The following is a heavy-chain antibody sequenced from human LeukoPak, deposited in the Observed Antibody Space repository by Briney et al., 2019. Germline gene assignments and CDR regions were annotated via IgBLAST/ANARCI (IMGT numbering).Heavy chain of an antibody. V-gene: IGHV5-51*01. Sequence: GESLKIPCKGSGYSFTSYWIGWVRQLPGKGLEWMGIIYPGDSDTRYSPSFQGQVTISADKSISTAYLQWSSLKASDTAMYYCARIPDGYCSSTSCPELYFDYWGQGTLVTVSS. CDR1: GYSFTSYW. CDR2: IYPGDSDT. D-gene: IGHD2-2*01. CDR3: ARIPDGYCSSTSCPELYFDY. J-gene: IGHJ4*02.